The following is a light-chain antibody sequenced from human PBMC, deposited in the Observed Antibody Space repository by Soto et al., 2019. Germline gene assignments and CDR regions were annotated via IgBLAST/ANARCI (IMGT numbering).Light chain of an antibody. J-gene: IGKJ3*01. CDR1: QGISDY. CDR2: AAS. CDR3: QQLNSYPFT. V-gene: IGKV1-9*01. Sequence: IQLTQSPSSLSASVGDRVTITCRASQGISDYLAWYQQKPGKAPKLLIYAASILEIGVPSRFSGSGSGTEFTLTISSLQPEDFATYYCQQLNSYPFTLGPGAKVDIK.